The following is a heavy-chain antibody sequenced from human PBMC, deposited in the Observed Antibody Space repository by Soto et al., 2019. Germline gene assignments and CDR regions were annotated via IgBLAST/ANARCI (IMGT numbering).Heavy chain of an antibody. Sequence: VQLVESGGGVVQPGRSLRLSCAASGFTFSDYAMHWVRQAPGKGLEWVAVVSHDGRNTHYADSVKGRFTISRDSSKNTFSLEMTSLRVEDKAFYYCAKGGRQWLVTSDFNYWGQGALVTVSS. V-gene: IGHV3-30*18. CDR3: AKGGRQWLVTSDFNY. D-gene: IGHD6-19*01. CDR1: GFTFSDYA. J-gene: IGHJ4*02. CDR2: VSHDGRNT.